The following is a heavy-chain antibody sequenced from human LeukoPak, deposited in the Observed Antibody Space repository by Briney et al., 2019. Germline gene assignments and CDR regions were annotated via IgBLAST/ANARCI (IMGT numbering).Heavy chain of an antibody. D-gene: IGHD3-22*01. CDR3: ARYRDYYDSSGYYGGYYFDY. Sequence: GSLRLSCAASGFTFSSYAMSWVRQAPGKGLEWIGEINHSGGTNYNPSLKSRVTISVDTSKNQFSLKLSSVTAADTAVYYCARYRDYYDSSGYYGGYYFDYWGQGTLVTVSS. J-gene: IGHJ4*02. V-gene: IGHV4-34*01. CDR2: INHSGGT. CDR1: GFTFSSYA.